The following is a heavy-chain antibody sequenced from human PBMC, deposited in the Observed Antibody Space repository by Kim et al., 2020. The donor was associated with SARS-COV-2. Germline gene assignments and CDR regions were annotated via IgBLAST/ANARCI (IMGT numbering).Heavy chain of an antibody. CDR3: ARDLGVVGFGEPYGMDV. CDR1: GFIFSDYK. D-gene: IGHD3-10*01. Sequence: GGSLRLSCAASGFIFSDYKMNWVRQAPGKGLEWVSSISSRSNDIFYAESMKGRVIISRDNAERSLYLQMNSLRVEDTAAYYCARDLGVVGFGEPYGMDVWGQGITVTVSS. CDR2: ISSRSNDI. J-gene: IGHJ6*02. V-gene: IGHV3-21*01.